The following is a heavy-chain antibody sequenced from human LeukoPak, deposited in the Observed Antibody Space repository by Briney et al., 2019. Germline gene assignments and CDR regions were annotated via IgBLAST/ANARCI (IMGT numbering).Heavy chain of an antibody. Sequence: GGSLRLSCAASGFTFSSYDMNWVRQAPGKGLEWVSYIVSSGSTIYYADSVKGRFTISRDNAKNSLYLQMNSLRADDMGVYFCARVLGASPFDYWGQGTLVTVSS. CDR2: IVSSGSTI. CDR3: ARVLGASPFDY. CDR1: GFTFSSYD. D-gene: IGHD1-26*01. V-gene: IGHV3-48*03. J-gene: IGHJ4*02.